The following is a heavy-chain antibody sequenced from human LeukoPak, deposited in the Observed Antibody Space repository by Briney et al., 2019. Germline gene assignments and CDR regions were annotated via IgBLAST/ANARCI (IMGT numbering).Heavy chain of an antibody. CDR3: ARAITPRVRGSPIWFDP. V-gene: IGHV3-11*01. J-gene: IGHJ5*02. CDR1: DLSFPDYY. CDR2: IIRGGSTL. D-gene: IGHD3-10*01. Sequence: PGGSLRLSFPAFDLSFPDYYLSGIGQAPGKGLDGLSYIIRGGSTLFYADSVKGRFTISRDNAKNSLYLQMNSLRADDTAIYYCARAITPRVRGSPIWFDPWGQGTLVTVSS.